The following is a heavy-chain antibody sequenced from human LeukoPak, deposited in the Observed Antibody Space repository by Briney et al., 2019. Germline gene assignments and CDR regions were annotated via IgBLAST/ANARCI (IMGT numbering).Heavy chain of an antibody. CDR2: IYYSGST. D-gene: IGHD1-26*01. Sequence: SQTLSLTCTVSGGSVSSGSYYWNWIRQPPGKGLEWIGYIYYSGSTNYNPSLKSRVTISVDTSKNQFSLKLSSVTAADTAVYYCAREVGATTNWGQGALVTVSS. V-gene: IGHV4-61*01. CDR3: AREVGATTN. CDR1: GGSVSSGSYY. J-gene: IGHJ4*02.